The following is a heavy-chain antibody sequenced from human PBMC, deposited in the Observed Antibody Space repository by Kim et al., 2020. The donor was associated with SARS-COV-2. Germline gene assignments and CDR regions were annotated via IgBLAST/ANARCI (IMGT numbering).Heavy chain of an antibody. D-gene: IGHD3-10*01. CDR1: GFTFSSFG. Sequence: GGSLRLSCTTSGFTFSSFGIHWVRQAPGKGLEWVALTWQDGSNENYADSVKGRLTISRDNAKNTLYPQMNSLRAENTALYYCARDSHDGSGSCIDHWGQGTLVTVSA. CDR2: TWQDGSNE. J-gene: IGHJ4*02. CDR3: ARDSHDGSGSCIDH. V-gene: IGHV3-33*01.